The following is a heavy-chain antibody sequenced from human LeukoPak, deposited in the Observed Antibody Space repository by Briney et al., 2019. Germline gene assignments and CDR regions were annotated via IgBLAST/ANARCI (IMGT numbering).Heavy chain of an antibody. CDR2: ISGSGGRT. J-gene: IGHJ4*02. CDR1: GFTFSSYA. V-gene: IGHV3-23*01. Sequence: GGSLRLSCAASGFTFSSYAMSWVRQAPGKGLEWVSAISGSGGRTYYADSVKGRFTISRDNSKSTLYLQMNSLRAEDTAVYYCAKEGGYCSGGSCPRHFDYWGQGTLVTVSS. D-gene: IGHD2-15*01. CDR3: AKEGGYCSGGSCPRHFDY.